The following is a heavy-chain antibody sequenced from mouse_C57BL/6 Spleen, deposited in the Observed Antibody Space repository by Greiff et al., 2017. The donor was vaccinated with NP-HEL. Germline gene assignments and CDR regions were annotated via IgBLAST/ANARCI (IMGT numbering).Heavy chain of an antibody. J-gene: IGHJ4*01. CDR3: ARDEDYAAMDY. Sequence: EVQLMESGGGLVKPGGSLKLSCAASGFTFSSYAMSWVRQTPEKRLEWVATISDGGSYTYYPDNVKGRFTISRDNAKNNLYLQMSHLKSEDTAMYYCARDEDYAAMDYWGQGTSVTVSS. V-gene: IGHV5-4*01. CDR1: GFTFSSYA. CDR2: ISDGGSYT. D-gene: IGHD1-1*01.